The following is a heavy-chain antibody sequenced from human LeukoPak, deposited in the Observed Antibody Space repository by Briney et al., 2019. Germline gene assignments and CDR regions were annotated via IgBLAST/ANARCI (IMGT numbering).Heavy chain of an antibody. Sequence: PSQTLSLTCTVSGGSTSSDGYYWSWIRQHPGKGLEWIGYIYYSGSTYYNPSLLSRVAISVDTSKNQFSLKLSSVTAADTAVYYCARARTRTNTPDYWGQGTLVTVSS. V-gene: IGHV4-31*03. J-gene: IGHJ4*02. D-gene: IGHD1-7*01. CDR1: GGSTSSDGYY. CDR2: IYYSGST. CDR3: ARARTRTNTPDY.